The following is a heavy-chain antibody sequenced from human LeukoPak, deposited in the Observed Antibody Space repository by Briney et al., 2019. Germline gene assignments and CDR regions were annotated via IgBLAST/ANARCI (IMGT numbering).Heavy chain of an antibody. V-gene: IGHV3-7*01. J-gene: IGHJ4*02. CDR1: GFTFRSHW. Sequence: GGSLRLSCAASGFTFRSHWMSWVRQAPGKGLEWVANIKQDGIEKHYVDSVKGRFTISRDNAKNSVYLQMDSLRSEDTAVYYCAREGSTMIVHDYWGQGTLVTVSA. CDR2: IKQDGIEK. CDR3: AREGSTMIVHDY. D-gene: IGHD3-22*01.